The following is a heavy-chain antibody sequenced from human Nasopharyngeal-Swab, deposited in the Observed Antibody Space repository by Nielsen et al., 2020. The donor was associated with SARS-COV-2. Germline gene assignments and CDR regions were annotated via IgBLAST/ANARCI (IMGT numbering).Heavy chain of an antibody. J-gene: IGHJ4*02. CDR2: ISSSSSYI. D-gene: IGHD3-16*01. Sequence: VRQAPGKGLEWVSSISSSSSYIYYADSVKGRFTVSRDNAKNSLYLQMNSLRAEDTAVYYCARDWGVPSDYWGQGTLVTVSS. V-gene: IGHV3-21*01. CDR3: ARDWGVPSDY.